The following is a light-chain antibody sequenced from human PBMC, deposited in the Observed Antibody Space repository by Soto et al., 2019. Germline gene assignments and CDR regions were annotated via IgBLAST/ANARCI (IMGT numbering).Light chain of an antibody. V-gene: IGKV4-1*01. CDR3: QQYYSSPYT. J-gene: IGKJ2*01. CDR2: WAS. CDR1: QNVLYSSNNKIY. Sequence: DIVMTQSPDSLAVSLGERATINCRSSQNVLYSSNNKIYLAWYQQKPGQPPKLLIYWASTRESGVPDRFSGSGYGTDFALTISRLQAEDVAVYYCQQYYSSPYTFGEGTKLEIK.